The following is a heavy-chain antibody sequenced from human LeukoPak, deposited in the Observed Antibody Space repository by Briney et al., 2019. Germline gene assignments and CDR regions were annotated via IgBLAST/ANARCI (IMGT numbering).Heavy chain of an antibody. J-gene: IGHJ6*04. V-gene: IGHV4-34*01. Sequence: SETLSLTCAVYGGSFSGYYWSWIRQPPGKGLEWIGEIYHSGSTNYNPSLKSRVTISVDTSKNQFSLKLSSVTAADTAVYYCARPHLRRDYYYYGMDVWGKGTTVTVSS. CDR3: ARPHLRRDYYYYGMDV. CDR2: IYHSGST. CDR1: GGSFSGYY.